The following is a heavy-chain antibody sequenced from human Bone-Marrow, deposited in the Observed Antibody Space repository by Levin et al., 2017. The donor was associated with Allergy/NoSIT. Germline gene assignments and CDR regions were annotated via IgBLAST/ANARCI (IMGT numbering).Heavy chain of an antibody. CDR1: GGSFSGLY. J-gene: IGHJ4*02. CDR2: IIHGGSA. V-gene: IGHV4-34*12. Sequence: SCAVYGGSFSGLYWSWIRQPPGKGLEWIGEIIHGGSATYNSSLRSRVTISLDTVKNQLSLQLTSVTAADTAIYYCARDEYDGHDYGYWGQGTPVIVSS. CDR3: ARDEYDGHDYGY. D-gene: IGHD5-12*01.